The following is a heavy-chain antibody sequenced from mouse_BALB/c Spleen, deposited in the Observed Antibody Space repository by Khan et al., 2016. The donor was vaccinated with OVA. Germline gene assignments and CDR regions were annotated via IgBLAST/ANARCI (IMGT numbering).Heavy chain of an antibody. Sequence: VQLKQSGPGLVKPSQSLSLTCTVTGYSITTDYARNWIRQFPGNKLEWMGYISYSGNTKYNPSLKRRTTITRDTSKNQFFLQLKSVTTEDTARYYCARVYGGDCDYWGQGTTLTVSS. CDR1: GYSITTDYA. CDR2: ISYSGNT. J-gene: IGHJ2*01. CDR3: ARVYGGDCDY. V-gene: IGHV3-2*02. D-gene: IGHD1-1*01.